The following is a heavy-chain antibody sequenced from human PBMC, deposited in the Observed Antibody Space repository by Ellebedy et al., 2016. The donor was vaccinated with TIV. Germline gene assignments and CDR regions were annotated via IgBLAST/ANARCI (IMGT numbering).Heavy chain of an antibody. CDR1: GDSVSNTYAT. Sequence: SQTLSLTCAISGDSVSNTYATWNWLRQSPSRGLEWLGRAYSRSTWIYDYAVSVKGRITINPDTSNNQLSLHLNSVTPEDTAVYYCARDPYNWNGPFDYWGQGTLVTVSS. CDR2: AYSRSTWIY. CDR3: ARDPYNWNGPFDY. J-gene: IGHJ4*02. V-gene: IGHV6-1*01. D-gene: IGHD1-20*01.